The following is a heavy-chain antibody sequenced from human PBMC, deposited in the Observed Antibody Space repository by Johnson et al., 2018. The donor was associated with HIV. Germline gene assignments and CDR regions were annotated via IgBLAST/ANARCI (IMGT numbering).Heavy chain of an antibody. D-gene: IGHD3-22*01. Sequence: VQLVESGGGVVQPGRSLRVSCGASGFTFSSYWMSWVRQAPGKGLEWVANIKQDGSEKYYVDSVKGRFTISRDNAKNSLYLQMNSLRAEDTAVYYCAKAREYDSTGHDALDIWGQGTMVTVSS. CDR3: AKAREYDSTGHDALDI. CDR2: IKQDGSEK. J-gene: IGHJ3*02. CDR1: GFTFSSYW. V-gene: IGHV3-7*02.